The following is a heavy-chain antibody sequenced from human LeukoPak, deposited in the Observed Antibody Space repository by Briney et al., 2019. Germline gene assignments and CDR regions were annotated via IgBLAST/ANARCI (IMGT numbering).Heavy chain of an antibody. D-gene: IGHD5-18*01. CDR2: INEDGTSA. V-gene: IGHV3-74*01. Sequence: GGSLRLSCAASGFGFSVYWMHWVRQAPGKALVWVAHINEDGTSASHADSVKGRFTISRDNAKNTLYLQMNSLTVEDTAVYYCARVPTNSYGFGQWGQGSLVTVSS. CDR1: GFGFSVYW. J-gene: IGHJ4*02. CDR3: ARVPTNSYGFGQ.